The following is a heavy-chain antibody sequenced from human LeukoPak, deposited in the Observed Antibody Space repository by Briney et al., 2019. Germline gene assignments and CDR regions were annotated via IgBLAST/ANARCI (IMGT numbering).Heavy chain of an antibody. Sequence: GGSLRLSCAASGFTFSSYGMSWVRQAPGKGLEWVSAISGSGGSTYYADSVKGRFTISRDNSKNTPYLQMNSLRAEDTAVYYCAKDVSSGSGYYYYFDYWGQGTLVTVSS. V-gene: IGHV3-23*01. CDR1: GFTFSSYG. CDR2: ISGSGGST. J-gene: IGHJ4*02. CDR3: AKDVSSGSGYYYYFDY. D-gene: IGHD3-22*01.